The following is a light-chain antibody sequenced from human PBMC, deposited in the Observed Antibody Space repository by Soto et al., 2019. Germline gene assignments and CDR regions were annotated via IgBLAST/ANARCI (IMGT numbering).Light chain of an antibody. V-gene: IGLV1-40*01. J-gene: IGLJ1*01. CDR2: GNS. Sequence: QSVLTQPPSVSGAPGQRVTISCTGSSSNIGAGYDVHWYQQLPGTAPKLLIYGNSNRPSGVPDRFSGSKSGTSASLAITGLQAEDEADYYCQSYDSSLRGSKVFGTGTK. CDR3: QSYDSSLRGSKV. CDR1: SSNIGAGYD.